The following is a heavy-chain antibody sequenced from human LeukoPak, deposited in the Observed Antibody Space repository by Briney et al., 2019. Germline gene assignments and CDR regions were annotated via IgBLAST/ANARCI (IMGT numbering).Heavy chain of an antibody. V-gene: IGHV1-8*01. J-gene: IGHJ4*02. CDR2: MNPNSGNT. CDR3: ARSMLVAAPFDY. D-gene: IGHD2-15*01. CDR1: GYTFTSYD. Sequence: ASVKVSCKASGYTFTSYDINWVRQSTGQGLEWMGWMNPNSGNTGYAQKFQGRVTMTRNTSISTAYMELSSLRSEDTAVYYCARSMLVAAPFDYWGQGTLVTVSS.